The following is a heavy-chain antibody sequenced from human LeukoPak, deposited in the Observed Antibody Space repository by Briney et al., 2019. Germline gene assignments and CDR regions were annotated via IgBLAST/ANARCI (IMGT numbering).Heavy chain of an antibody. Sequence: GASVKVSCKASGYTFTGYYMHWVRQAPGQGLEWMGWINPNSGGTNYAQKFQGRVTMTRDTSISTVYMELSSLRSEDTAVYYCARVGFGSLVVLAYWGQGTLVTVSS. CDR2: INPNSGGT. D-gene: IGHD3-16*01. V-gene: IGHV1-2*02. J-gene: IGHJ4*02. CDR1: GYTFTGYY. CDR3: ARVGFGSLVVLAY.